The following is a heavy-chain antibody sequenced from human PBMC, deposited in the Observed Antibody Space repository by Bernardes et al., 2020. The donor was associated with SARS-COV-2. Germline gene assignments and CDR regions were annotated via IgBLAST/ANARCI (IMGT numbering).Heavy chain of an antibody. CDR1: GYTLTELS. J-gene: IGHJ4*02. V-gene: IGHV1-24*01. CDR2: FDPEDGET. CDR3: ARGEGFGSATYYRHFDY. D-gene: IGHD3-10*01. Sequence: ASVKVSCKVSGYTLTELSMHWVRQAPGKGLQWMGGFDPEDGETIYAQKFQGRVTMTEDTSTDTAYMELSSLRSEDTAVYYCARGEGFGSATYYRHFDYWGQGTLVTVSS.